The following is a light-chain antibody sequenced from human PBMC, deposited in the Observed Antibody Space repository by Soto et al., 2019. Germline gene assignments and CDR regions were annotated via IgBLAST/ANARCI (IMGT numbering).Light chain of an antibody. CDR2: EVS. CDR3: SSYTSSSTVV. J-gene: IGLJ2*01. Sequence: QSVLTQPASVSGSPGQSITISCTGTSSDVGGYNYVSWYQQRPGKAPKLMIYEVSNRPSGVSNRFSASKSGNTASLTISGLQAEDEADYYCSSYTSSSTVVFGGGTKLTVL. V-gene: IGLV2-14*01. CDR1: SSDVGGYNY.